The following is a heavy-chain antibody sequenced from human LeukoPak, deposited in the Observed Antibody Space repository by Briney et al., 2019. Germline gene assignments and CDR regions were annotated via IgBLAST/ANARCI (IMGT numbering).Heavy chain of an antibody. CDR2: INPNSGGT. J-gene: IGHJ4*02. V-gene: IGHV1-2*02. Sequence: ASVTVSCKASGYTFTGYYMHWVRQAPGQGLEWMGWINPNSGGTNYAQKFQGRVTMTRDTSISTAYMELSRLRSDDTAVYYCARWEWELLYFDYWGQGTLVTVSS. CDR1: GYTFTGYY. D-gene: IGHD1-26*01. CDR3: ARWEWELLYFDY.